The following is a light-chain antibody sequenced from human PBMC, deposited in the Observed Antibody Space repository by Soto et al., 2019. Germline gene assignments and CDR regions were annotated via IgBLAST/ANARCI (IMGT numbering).Light chain of an antibody. CDR1: QSVSSN. J-gene: IGKJ5*01. CDR2: DVS. CDR3: QQYNNWPFS. V-gene: IGKV3-15*01. Sequence: EIVMPQSPATLSVSPGERATLSGRASQSVSSNLAWYQQKSGQSPRLLIYDVSTRATGVPARFSGTGSETDFTLTISGLQSEDSAVYFCQQYNNWPFSFGQGTRLEIK.